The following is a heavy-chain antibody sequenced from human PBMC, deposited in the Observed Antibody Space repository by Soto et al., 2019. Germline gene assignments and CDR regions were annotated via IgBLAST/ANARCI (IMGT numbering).Heavy chain of an antibody. CDR3: ARAIAVAAHGRWFDP. Sequence: PSETLSLTCTVSGGSISSYYWSWIRQPPGKGLEWIGYIYYSGSTNYNPSLKSRVTISVDTSKNQFSLKLSSVTAADTAVYYCARAIAVAAHGRWFDPWGQGTLVTVSS. CDR2: IYYSGST. D-gene: IGHD6-19*01. J-gene: IGHJ5*02. CDR1: GGSISSYY. V-gene: IGHV4-59*12.